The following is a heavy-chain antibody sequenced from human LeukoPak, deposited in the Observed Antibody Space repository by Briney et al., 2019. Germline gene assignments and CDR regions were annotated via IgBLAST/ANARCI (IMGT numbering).Heavy chain of an antibody. CDR1: EGTFSSYA. J-gene: IGHJ6*03. CDR3: ARAPEAARPYYYYMDV. Sequence: VASVKVSCKASEGTFSSYAISWVRQAPGQGLEWIGGIIPIFGTANCAQKFQGRVTITTDESTSTAYMELSSLRSEDTAVYYCARAPEAARPYYYYMDVWGKGTTVTVSS. D-gene: IGHD6-6*01. V-gene: IGHV1-69*05. CDR2: IIPIFGTA.